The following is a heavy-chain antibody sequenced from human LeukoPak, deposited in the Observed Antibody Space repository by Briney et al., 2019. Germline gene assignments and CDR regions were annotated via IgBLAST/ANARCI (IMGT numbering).Heavy chain of an antibody. CDR1: GFTFSTYT. Sequence: GGSLRLSCAASGFTFSTYTMSWVRQAPGKGLEWVSAIVGSGGSTYYADSVEGRFTISRDNSRDTLYLQMNFLRADDTAIYYCTRQGDWNFEFWGQGTLVTVSS. J-gene: IGHJ4*02. CDR3: TRQGDWNFEF. D-gene: IGHD3/OR15-3a*01. V-gene: IGHV3-23*01. CDR2: IVGSGGST.